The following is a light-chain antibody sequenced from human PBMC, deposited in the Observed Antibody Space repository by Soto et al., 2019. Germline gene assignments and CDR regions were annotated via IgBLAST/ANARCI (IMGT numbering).Light chain of an antibody. V-gene: IGKV3-15*01. CDR1: QSVTSN. Sequence: EIVMTQSPAALSVSPGERATLSCRASQSVTSNLAWYQQKPGQAPRLLIYGASTKATGVPARFSGSGSGTEFTLTISRLQSEVVAIYFCQQHHTWPLTFGQGTRLEIK. J-gene: IGKJ2*01. CDR3: QQHHTWPLT. CDR2: GAS.